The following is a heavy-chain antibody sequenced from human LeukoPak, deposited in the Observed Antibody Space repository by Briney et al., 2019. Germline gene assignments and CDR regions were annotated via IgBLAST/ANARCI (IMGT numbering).Heavy chain of an antibody. V-gene: IGHV3-74*01. D-gene: IGHD5-18*01. CDR3: ASSDDTAMVRYYFDY. CDR1: GFTFSSYW. CDR2: INSDGSST. J-gene: IGHJ4*02. Sequence: GGSLRLSCAASGFTFSSYWMHWVRQAPGKGLVWVSRINSDGSSTSYADSVKGRFTISRDNAKNTLYLQMNSPRAEDTAVYYCASSDDTAMVRYYFDYWGQGTLVTVSS.